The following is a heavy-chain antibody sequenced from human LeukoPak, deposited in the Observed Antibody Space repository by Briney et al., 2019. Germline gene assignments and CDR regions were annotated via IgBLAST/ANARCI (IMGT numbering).Heavy chain of an antibody. D-gene: IGHD2-15*01. Sequence: GGSLRLSCAASGFTFSSYSMNWVRQAPGKGLEWVSSISSSRSYIYYADSVKGRFTISRDNAKNSLYLQMNSLRAEDTAVYYCARRGTTYCTVDSCHPNWFDPWGQGTLVTVSS. CDR3: ARRGTTYCTVDSCHPNWFDP. CDR2: ISSSRSYI. CDR1: GFTFSSYS. J-gene: IGHJ5*02. V-gene: IGHV3-21*01.